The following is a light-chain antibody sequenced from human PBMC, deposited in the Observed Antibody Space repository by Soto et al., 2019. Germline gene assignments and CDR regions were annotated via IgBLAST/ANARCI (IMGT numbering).Light chain of an antibody. CDR2: DSS. J-gene: IGKJ4*01. V-gene: IGKV3-11*01. Sequence: IVLTQSPVTVSLSPGERATLSCRASQSISNSLAWYQEKPGQAPRLLIYDSSNRATGIPPRFSGSGSGTDFTLTISSLEPEDFAVYYCQQRNTWPPPTFGGGTRVEI. CDR3: QQRNTWPPPT. CDR1: QSISNS.